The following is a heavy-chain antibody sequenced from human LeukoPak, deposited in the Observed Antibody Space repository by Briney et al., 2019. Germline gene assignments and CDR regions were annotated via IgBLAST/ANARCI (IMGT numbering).Heavy chain of an antibody. CDR2: MNPNSGNT. D-gene: IGHD3-10*01. V-gene: IGHV1-8*01. J-gene: IGHJ4*02. Sequence: ASVKVSCKASGYTFTSYDINWVRQANGQGLEWMGWMNPNSGNTGYAQKFQGRVTMTRNTSISTAYMELSSLRSEDTAVYYCARALDICDGSGSYYYFLGPVNDYWGQGTLVTVSS. CDR3: ARALDICDGSGSYYYFLGPVNDY. CDR1: GYTFTSYD.